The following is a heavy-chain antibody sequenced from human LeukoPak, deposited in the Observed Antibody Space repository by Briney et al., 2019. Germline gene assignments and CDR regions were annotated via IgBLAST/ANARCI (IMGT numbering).Heavy chain of an antibody. V-gene: IGHV3-20*04. CDR2: IRGDAGST. CDR1: GFTFDAFG. CDR3: ARVWAWGSGNYFDN. J-gene: IGHJ4*02. Sequence: GGSLRLSCAASGFTFDAFGMTWVRQAPGKGLEWVSAIRGDAGSTGYADSVKGRSTISRDNAKNSLYLQMNSLRVEDMALYYCARVWAWGSGNYFDNWGQGTLVTVSS. D-gene: IGHD7-27*01.